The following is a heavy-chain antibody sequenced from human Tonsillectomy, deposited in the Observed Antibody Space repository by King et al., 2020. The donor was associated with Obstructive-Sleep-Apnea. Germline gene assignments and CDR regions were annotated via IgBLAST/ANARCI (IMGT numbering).Heavy chain of an antibody. CDR2: IYYSGST. D-gene: IGHD3-10*01. CDR1: GDSISSYY. V-gene: IGHV4-59*01. Sequence: MQLQESGPGLVRPSETLSLTCTVSGDSISSYYWSWLRQPPGKGLEWIAYIYYSGSTNYNPSLKSRVTISVDTSKNQFSLKVNSVTAADTAVYYCAREGSGSALDYWGQGTLVNVSS. J-gene: IGHJ4*02. CDR3: AREGSGSALDY.